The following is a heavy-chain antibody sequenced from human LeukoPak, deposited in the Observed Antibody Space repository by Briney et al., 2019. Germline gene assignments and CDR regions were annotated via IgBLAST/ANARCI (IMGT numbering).Heavy chain of an antibody. D-gene: IGHD6-6*01. CDR2: IIPIFGTA. J-gene: IGHJ5*02. CDR1: GGTFSSYA. CDR3: ARDRYSSSSGLDWFDP. Sequence: SVKVSCKASGGTFSSYAISWVRQAPGQGLEWMGGIIPIFGTANYAQKFQGRVTITTDESTSTAYMELSSLRSEDTAVYYCARDRYSSSSGLDWFDPWGQGTLVTVFS. V-gene: IGHV1-69*05.